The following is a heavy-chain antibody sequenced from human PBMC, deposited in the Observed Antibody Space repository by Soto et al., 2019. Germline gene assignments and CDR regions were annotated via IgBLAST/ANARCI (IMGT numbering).Heavy chain of an antibody. CDR2: ISYDGSNK. J-gene: IGHJ6*04. Sequence: PGGSLRLSCAASGFTFSSYAMHWVRQAPCKGLEWVAVISYDGSNKYYADSVKGRFTISRDNSKNTLYLQMNSLRAEDTAVYYCARDLAIAAAVGYYYYGMDVWGKGTTVTVSS. CDR3: ARDLAIAAAVGYYYYGMDV. V-gene: IGHV3-30-3*01. CDR1: GFTFSSYA. D-gene: IGHD6-13*01.